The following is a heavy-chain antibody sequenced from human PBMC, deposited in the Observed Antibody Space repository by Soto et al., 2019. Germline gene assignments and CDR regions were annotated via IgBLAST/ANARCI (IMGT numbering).Heavy chain of an antibody. D-gene: IGHD3-3*01. CDR2: IYWDDDK. CDR1: GFSLTTSGVG. V-gene: IGHV2-5*02. CDR3: AHRVRRTVFGLVTTTAIYFDF. Sequence: QITLNESGPTVVRPTETLTLTCRFSGFSLTTSGVGVGWVRQSPGKAPEWLALIYWDDDKRYSESLKSRLTITKDTSKNQVVLTVANLDPTDTATYYCAHRVRRTVFGLVTTTAIYFDFWGQGTPVAVSS. J-gene: IGHJ4*02.